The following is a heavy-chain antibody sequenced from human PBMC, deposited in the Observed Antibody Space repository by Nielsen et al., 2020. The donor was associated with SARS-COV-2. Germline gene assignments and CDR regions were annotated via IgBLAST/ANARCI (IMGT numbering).Heavy chain of an antibody. CDR3: ARPSYDSSGYTFDY. V-gene: IGHV4-34*01. Sequence: SETLSLTCAVYGGSFSGYYWSWIRQPPGKGLEWIGEINHSGSTNYNPSLKSRVTISVDTSKNQFSLKLSSVTAADTAVYYCARPSYDSSGYTFDYWGQGTLVTVSS. D-gene: IGHD3-22*01. CDR1: GGSFSGYY. J-gene: IGHJ4*02. CDR2: INHSGST.